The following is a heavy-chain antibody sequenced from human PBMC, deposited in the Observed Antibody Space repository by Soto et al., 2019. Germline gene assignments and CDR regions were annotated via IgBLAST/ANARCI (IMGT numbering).Heavy chain of an antibody. V-gene: IGHV4-30-4*01. Sequence: ASETLSLTCTVSGGSISSGDYYWSWIRQPPGKGLEWIGYIYYSGSTYYNPSLKSRVTISVDTSKNQFSLKLSSVTAADTAVYYCARSTSWGYYYDSSGYYFDYWGQGTLVTVSS. J-gene: IGHJ4*02. CDR1: GGSISSGDYY. D-gene: IGHD3-22*01. CDR3: ARSTSWGYYYDSSGYYFDY. CDR2: IYYSGST.